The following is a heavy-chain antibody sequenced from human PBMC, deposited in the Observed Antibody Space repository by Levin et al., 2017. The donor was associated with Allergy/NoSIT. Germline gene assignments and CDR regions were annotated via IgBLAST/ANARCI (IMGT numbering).Heavy chain of an antibody. CDR2: IYYSGST. V-gene: IGHV4-39*07. Sequence: SETLSLTCTVSGGSISSSSYYWGWIRQPPGKGLEWIGSIYYSGSTYYNPSLKSRVTISVDTSKNQFSLKLSSVTAADTAVYYCARVYWHDVWSGYYMWYFDYWGQGTLVTVSS. D-gene: IGHD3-3*01. CDR3: ARVYWHDVWSGYYMWYFDY. CDR1: GGSISSSSYY. J-gene: IGHJ4*02.